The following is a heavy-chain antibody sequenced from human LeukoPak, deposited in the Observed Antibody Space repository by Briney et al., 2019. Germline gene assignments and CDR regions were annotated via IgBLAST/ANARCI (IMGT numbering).Heavy chain of an antibody. CDR3: TSTASTVTTMGYYFDY. D-gene: IGHD4-17*01. Sequence: GRALRLSCTASGFTFGDYAMSWFRQAPGKGLEWVGFIRSKAYGGTTEYAASVKGRFTISRDDSKSIAYLQMNSLKTEDTAVYYCTSTASTVTTMGYYFDYRGQGTLVTVSS. CDR1: GFTFGDYA. CDR2: IRSKAYGGTT. J-gene: IGHJ4*02. V-gene: IGHV3-49*03.